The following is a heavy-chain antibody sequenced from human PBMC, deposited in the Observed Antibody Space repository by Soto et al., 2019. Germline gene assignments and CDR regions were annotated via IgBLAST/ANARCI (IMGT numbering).Heavy chain of an antibody. Sequence: QVQLQESGPGLVKPSQTLSLTCTVSGGSIYINGNYWSWIRQDPGNGLEWIGYIYYNGYTYYNPSLKSRVSISIDTSKNQFSLRLSSVSAADTAIYYCARASGNWFDPWGQGTLVTVSS. CDR1: GGSIYINGNY. CDR3: ARASGNWFDP. V-gene: IGHV4-31*03. CDR2: IYYNGYT. D-gene: IGHD6-25*01. J-gene: IGHJ5*02.